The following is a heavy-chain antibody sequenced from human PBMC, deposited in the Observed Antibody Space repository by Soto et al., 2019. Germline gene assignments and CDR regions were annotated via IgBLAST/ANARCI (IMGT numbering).Heavy chain of an antibody. CDR3: ARRTTVNPRDYYDYGMDV. CDR1: GGTFSSYA. Sequence: QVQLVQSGAEVKKPGSSVKVSCKASGGTFSSYAISWVRQAPGQGLEWMGGIIPIFGTANYAQKFQGRVTITADESTSTAYMELSSLRSEDTAVYYCARRTTVNPRDYYDYGMDVWGQGTTVTVSS. CDR2: IIPIFGTA. D-gene: IGHD4-4*01. V-gene: IGHV1-69*01. J-gene: IGHJ6*02.